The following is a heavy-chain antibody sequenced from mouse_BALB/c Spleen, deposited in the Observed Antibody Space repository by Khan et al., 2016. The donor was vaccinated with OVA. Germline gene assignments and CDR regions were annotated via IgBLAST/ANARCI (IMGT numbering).Heavy chain of an antibody. CDR2: ISYSGRT. J-gene: IGHJ2*01. CDR1: GYSITSDYA. CDR3: ARSVTITTVVATDFDY. V-gene: IGHV3-2*02. D-gene: IGHD1-1*01. Sequence: EVQLQESGPGLVKPSQSLSLTCTVTGYSITSDYAWYWIRQSPGNQLEWMGYISYSGRTSYNPSLKSRISITRDTSTNQFFMQLNSVTSEDTATYYCARSVTITTVVATDFDYWGQGTTLTVSS.